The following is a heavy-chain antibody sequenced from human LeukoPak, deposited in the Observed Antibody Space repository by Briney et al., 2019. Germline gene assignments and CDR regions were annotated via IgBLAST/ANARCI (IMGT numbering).Heavy chain of an antibody. CDR1: GGSISSSPYY. Sequence: SETLSLTCTVSGGSISSSPYYWAWIRQPPGRGLEWIGSIYYRGNTYHNPSLKSRVTISVDPSKNQFSLSAISVTAADTAVYFCARPTTGPATQGYDSWGQGILVTVAS. J-gene: IGHJ4*02. D-gene: IGHD1-1*01. CDR2: IYYRGNT. CDR3: ARPTTGPATQGYDS. V-gene: IGHV4-39*01.